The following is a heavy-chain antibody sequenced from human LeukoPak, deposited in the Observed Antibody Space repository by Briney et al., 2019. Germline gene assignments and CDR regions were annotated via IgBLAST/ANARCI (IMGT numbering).Heavy chain of an antibody. Sequence: SETLSLTCTVSGGSISSYYWSWVRQPPGKGLEWIGYIYYSGNTNYNPSLKSRVTISVDTSKNQFSLKLSSVTAADTAVYYCARMVDSSSRKYYYYYYGMDVWGQGTTVTVSS. CDR3: ARMVDSSSRKYYYYYYGMDV. CDR2: IYYSGNT. D-gene: IGHD6-13*01. CDR1: GGSISSYY. V-gene: IGHV4-59*08. J-gene: IGHJ6*02.